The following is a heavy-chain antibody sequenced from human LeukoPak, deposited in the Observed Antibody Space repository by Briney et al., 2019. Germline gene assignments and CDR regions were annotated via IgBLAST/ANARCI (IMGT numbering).Heavy chain of an antibody. CDR3: ATDLADATYGFDI. CDR2: IIPILGTS. CDR1: GGTFSNYA. Sequence: SVKISCKTSGGTFSNYAISWVRQAPGQGLEWVGGIIPILGTSNSAEKFQGRLTVTTDEFTGTAYMELSTLRSEDTAVYYCATDLADATYGFDIWGQGTMVTVSS. D-gene: IGHD6-13*01. J-gene: IGHJ3*02. V-gene: IGHV1-69*05.